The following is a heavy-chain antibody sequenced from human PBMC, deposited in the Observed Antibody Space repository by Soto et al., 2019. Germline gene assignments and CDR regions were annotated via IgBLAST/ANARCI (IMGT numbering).Heavy chain of an antibody. D-gene: IGHD6-13*01. CDR3: AREGGAEAGNRNHYYYGMDV. J-gene: IGHJ6*02. V-gene: IGHV5-51*01. Sequence: PGESLKISCKGSGYSFTSYWIGWVRQMPGKGLEWMGIIYPGDSDTRYSPSFQGQATISADKSISTAYLQWSSLKASDTAMYYCAREGGAEAGNRNHYYYGMDVWGQGPTVTVSS. CDR2: IYPGDSDT. CDR1: GYSFTSYW.